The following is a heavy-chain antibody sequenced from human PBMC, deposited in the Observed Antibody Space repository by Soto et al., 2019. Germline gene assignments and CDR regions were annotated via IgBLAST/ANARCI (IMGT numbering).Heavy chain of an antibody. CDR1: GFTFSSYG. CDR3: AKDRVHSSSWSLGIPDY. D-gene: IGHD6-13*01. V-gene: IGHV3-30*18. Sequence: PGGSLRLSCAASGFTFSSYGMHWVRQAPGKGLEWVAVISYDGSNKYYADSVKGRFTISRDNSKNTLYLQMNSLRAEDTAVYYCAKDRVHSSSWSLGIPDYWGQGTLVTVSS. CDR2: ISYDGSNK. J-gene: IGHJ4*02.